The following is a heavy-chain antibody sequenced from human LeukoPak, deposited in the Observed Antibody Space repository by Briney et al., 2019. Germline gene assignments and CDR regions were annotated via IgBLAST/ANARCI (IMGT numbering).Heavy chain of an antibody. CDR1: GGSFSGYY. J-gene: IGHJ3*02. Sequence: PSETLSLTCAGYGGSFSGYYWSWIRQPPGKGLEWIGNIFYSGSTYYSPSLKSRVIISLDTSRNQFSLKLNSVTAADTAVYYCAKSNGYGLVDIWGQGTMVTVSS. CDR2: IFYSGST. V-gene: IGHV4-34*12. CDR3: AKSNGYGLVDI. D-gene: IGHD3-10*01.